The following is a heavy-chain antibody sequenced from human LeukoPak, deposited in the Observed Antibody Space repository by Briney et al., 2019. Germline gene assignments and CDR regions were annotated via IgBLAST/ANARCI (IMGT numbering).Heavy chain of an antibody. CDR1: GFTFSNFW. D-gene: IGHD6-19*01. Sequence: GGSLRLSCAASGFTFSNFWMTWVRQAPGKGLEWVANIRQDGNEKYYVDSLKGRFTISRDNAKNSVYLQMSSLRAEDTAVYYCATNSDWRSDYWGQGTLVTVSS. V-gene: IGHV3-7*01. CDR3: ATNSDWRSDY. CDR2: IRQDGNEK. J-gene: IGHJ4*02.